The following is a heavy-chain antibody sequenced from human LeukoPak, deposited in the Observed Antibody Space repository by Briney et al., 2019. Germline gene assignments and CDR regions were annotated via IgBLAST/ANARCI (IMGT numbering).Heavy chain of an antibody. J-gene: IGHJ6*04. CDR2: INSDGSST. D-gene: IGHD3-10*02. CDR1: GFTFSSYW. Sequence: GSLRLSCAASGFTFSSYWMHWVRQAPGKGLVWVSRINSDGSSTSYADSVKGRFTISRDNAKNSLYLQMNSLRAEDTAVYYCAELGITMIGGVWGKGTTVTISS. V-gene: IGHV3-74*01. CDR3: AELGITMIGGV.